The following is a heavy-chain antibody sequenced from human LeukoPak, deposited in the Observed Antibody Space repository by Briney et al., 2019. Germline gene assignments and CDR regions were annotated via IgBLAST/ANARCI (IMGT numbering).Heavy chain of an antibody. J-gene: IGHJ6*02. CDR2: IKQDGSEK. Sequence: GGSLRLSCAASGFTFSSYWMSWVRQAPGKGLEWVANIKQDGSEKYYVDSVKGRFTISRDNAKNSLYLQMNSLRAEDTAVYYCARDPESTSYYYGMDVRGQGTTVTVSS. CDR3: ARDPESTSYYYGMDV. D-gene: IGHD2-2*01. CDR1: GFTFSSYW. V-gene: IGHV3-7*04.